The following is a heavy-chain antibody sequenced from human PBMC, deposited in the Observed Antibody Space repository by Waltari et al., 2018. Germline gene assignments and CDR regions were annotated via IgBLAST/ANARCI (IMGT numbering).Heavy chain of an antibody. D-gene: IGHD2-15*01. CDR3: ARGRVVVDATDYFDY. Sequence: QVQLQQWGAGLLKPSETLSLTCAVYGGSFSGYYWSWIRQPPGKGLEWIGEINHSGSTNYNPSLKSRVTISVDTSKNQFSLKLSSVTAADTAVCYCARGRVVVDATDYFDYWGQGTLVTVSS. V-gene: IGHV4-34*01. CDR2: INHSGST. J-gene: IGHJ4*02. CDR1: GGSFSGYY.